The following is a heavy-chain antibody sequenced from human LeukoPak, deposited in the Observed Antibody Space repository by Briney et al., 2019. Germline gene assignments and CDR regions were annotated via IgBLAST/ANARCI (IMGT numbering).Heavy chain of an antibody. CDR2: INPNSGGT. Sequence: ASVKVSCKASGYTFTGYYMHWVRQAPRQGLEWMGWINPNSGGTNYAQKFQGRVTMTRDTSISTAYMELSRLRSDDTAVYYCARDKDPYSSSWYVEGEFDYWGQGTLVTVSS. CDR1: GYTFTGYY. CDR3: ARDKDPYSSSWYVEGEFDY. D-gene: IGHD6-13*01. J-gene: IGHJ4*02. V-gene: IGHV1-2*02.